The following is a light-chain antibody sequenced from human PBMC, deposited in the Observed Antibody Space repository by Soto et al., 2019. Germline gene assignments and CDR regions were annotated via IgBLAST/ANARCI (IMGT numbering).Light chain of an antibody. CDR1: SSNIGAGYD. CDR3: QSYDSTLSARYV. Sequence: VLTXPPSLSGAPGQRVTISCTGSSSNIGAGYDVHWYQQRPGTAPKLLIFGNINRPSGVPDRFSGSKSGTSASLAITGLQAEDEGDYYCQSYDSTLSARYVFGTGTKVTVL. V-gene: IGLV1-40*01. CDR2: GNI. J-gene: IGLJ1*01.